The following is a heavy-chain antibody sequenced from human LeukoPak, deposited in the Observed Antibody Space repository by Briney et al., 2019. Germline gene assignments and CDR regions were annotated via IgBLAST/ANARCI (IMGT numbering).Heavy chain of an antibody. CDR2: IIPIFGTA. V-gene: IGHV1-69*13. D-gene: IGHD5-18*01. J-gene: IGHJ4*02. CDR1: GYTFTDYY. CDR3: AGARGYSYGTNFDY. Sequence: SVKVSCKASGYTFTDYYMHWVRQAPGQGLEWMGGIIPIFGTANYAQKFQGRVTITADESTSTAYMELSSLRSEDTAVYYCAGARGYSYGTNFDYWGQGTLVTVSS.